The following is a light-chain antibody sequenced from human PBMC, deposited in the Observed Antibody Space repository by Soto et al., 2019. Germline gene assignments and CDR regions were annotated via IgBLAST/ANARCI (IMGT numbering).Light chain of an antibody. V-gene: IGKV3-20*01. CDR2: GAS. Sequence: EIVLTQSPGTLSLSPGERATLSCRASQSITNSYLAWYQQKPGQAPRLLVYGASSRATGILDRFSGSGTGTDFTLTISCLEPEDFAVYYCQQYGSSRFTFGPGTKVDVK. CDR1: QSITNSY. CDR3: QQYGSSRFT. J-gene: IGKJ3*01.